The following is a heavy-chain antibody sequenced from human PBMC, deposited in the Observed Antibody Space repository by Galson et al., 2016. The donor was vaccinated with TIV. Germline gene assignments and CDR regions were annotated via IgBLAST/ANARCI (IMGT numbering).Heavy chain of an antibody. D-gene: IGHD3-16*01. CDR3: ARVSLPSYYAVDV. CDR2: IYYSGRT. V-gene: IGHV4-30-4*01. J-gene: IGHJ6*02. CDR1: GAPIRDGDSF. Sequence: TLSLTCTVSGAPIRDGDSFWSWIRQSPGKGLEWIGYIYYSGRTFYNPSLKSRISISVDTSKNQFSLKLTSVTAADTAVYYCARVSLPSYYAVDVWGQGTTVPVSS.